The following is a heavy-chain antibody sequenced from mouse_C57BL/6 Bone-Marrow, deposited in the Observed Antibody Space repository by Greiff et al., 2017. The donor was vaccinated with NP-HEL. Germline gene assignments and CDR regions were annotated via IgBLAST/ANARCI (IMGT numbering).Heavy chain of an antibody. CDR1: GFTFSDYG. V-gene: IGHV5-17*01. CDR3: ARHLRGGRRAMDY. J-gene: IGHJ4*01. D-gene: IGHD3-1*01. Sequence: VQLKESGGGLVKPGGSLKLSCAASGFTFSDYGMHWVRQAPEKGLEWVAYISSGSSTIYYADTVKGRFTISRDNAKNTLFLQMTILRAEDTAMYYCARHLRGGRRAMDYWGQGTSVTVSS. CDR2: ISSGSSTI.